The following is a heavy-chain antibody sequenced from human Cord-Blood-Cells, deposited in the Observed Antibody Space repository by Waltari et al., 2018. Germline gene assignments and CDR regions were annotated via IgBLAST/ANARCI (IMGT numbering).Heavy chain of an antibody. V-gene: IGHV1-69*12. CDR3: AIHPRGSPWYFDL. Sequence: QVQLVQSGAEVQKPGSSVKVSCKASGGTFSSYAISWVRQAPGQGLEGMGEIIPIFGTANYAQKFQGRVTITANESTSTAYMELSSLGSEDTAVYYCAIHPRGSPWYFDLWGRGTLVTVSS. CDR2: IIPIFGTA. CDR1: GGTFSSYA. J-gene: IGHJ2*01. D-gene: IGHD6-13*01.